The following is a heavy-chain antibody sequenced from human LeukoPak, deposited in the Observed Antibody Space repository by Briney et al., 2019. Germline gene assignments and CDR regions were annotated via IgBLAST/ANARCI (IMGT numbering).Heavy chain of an antibody. CDR3: GKTLDYGEGGRAFDI. V-gene: IGHV3-23*01. CDR1: GFTFSSYA. D-gene: IGHD4-17*01. Sequence: PGGSLRLSCAASGFTFSSYAMSWVRQAPGKGLEWVSAISGSGGSTYYADSVKGRFTISRDNSKNTLYLQMNSLRAEDTAVYYCGKTLDYGEGGRAFDIWGQGTMVTVSS. J-gene: IGHJ3*02. CDR2: ISGSGGST.